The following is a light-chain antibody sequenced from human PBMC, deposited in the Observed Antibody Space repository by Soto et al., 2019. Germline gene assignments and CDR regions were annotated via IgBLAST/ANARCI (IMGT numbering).Light chain of an antibody. CDR1: NIGSKS. CDR3: QVWDSSSDQYV. Sequence: SYELTQPPSVSVAPGQTARLTCGGNNIGSKSVHWYQQKPGQAPVLVAYDDSDRPSGIPERFSGSSSGNTATLTISRVEAGDEADNYCQVWDSSSDQYVCGTGTKLTVL. J-gene: IGLJ1*01. V-gene: IGLV3-21*02. CDR2: DDS.